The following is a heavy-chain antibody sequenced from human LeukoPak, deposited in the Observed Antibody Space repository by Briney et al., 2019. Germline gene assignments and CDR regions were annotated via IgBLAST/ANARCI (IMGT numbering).Heavy chain of an antibody. CDR3: ARFRVDYDMDV. D-gene: IGHD3-10*01. V-gene: IGHV4-59*11. Sequence: PSETLSLTCTVSGGSINGHYWTWIRQPPGKGLEWIGQIHYSGRPDYNPSLKSRVTISVDTSKNQLSLKVTSVTGADTAVYYCARFRVDYDMDVWGQGTTVTVSS. CDR2: IHYSGRP. CDR1: GGSINGHY. J-gene: IGHJ6*02.